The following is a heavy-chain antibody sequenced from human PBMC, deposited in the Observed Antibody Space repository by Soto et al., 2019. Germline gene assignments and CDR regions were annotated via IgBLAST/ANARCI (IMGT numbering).Heavy chain of an antibody. J-gene: IGHJ4*02. Sequence: QVHLVQSGAEVKKPGASVKVSCKGSGYAFTTYGITWVRQAPGQGLEWMGWISAHNGNTNYAQKLQGRVTVTSNTSKSTAYMELRILISDDTAVYYCARGSYGDYWGQGALVTVSS. V-gene: IGHV1-18*01. D-gene: IGHD1-26*01. CDR3: ARGSYGDY. CDR2: ISAHNGNT. CDR1: GYAFTTYG.